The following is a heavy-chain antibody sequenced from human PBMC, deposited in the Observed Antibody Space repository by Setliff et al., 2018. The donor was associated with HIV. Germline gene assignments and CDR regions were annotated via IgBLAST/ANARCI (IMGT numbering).Heavy chain of an antibody. CDR2: INHSGST. Sequence: SETLSLTCAVYGGSFSGYYWSWIRQPPGKGLEWIGEINHSGSTNYNPSLKSRVTISVDTSKTHFYLNLTSVTDADTAVYFCAREGRGDPAVATTRIDYWGQGKLVTVSS. CDR3: AREGRGDPAVATTRIDY. V-gene: IGHV4-34*01. D-gene: IGHD1-1*01. J-gene: IGHJ4*02. CDR1: GGSFSGYY.